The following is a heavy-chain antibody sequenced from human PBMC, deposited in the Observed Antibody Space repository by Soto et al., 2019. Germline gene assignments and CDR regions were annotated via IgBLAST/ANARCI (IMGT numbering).Heavy chain of an antibody. J-gene: IGHJ4*02. CDR2: ISYDGRNT. Sequence: GSLRLSCAASGFTFGGYGMHWVRQAPGKGLEWAAAISYDGRNTYYADSVQGRFAISRDNSKNTMYLQMNSLRVEDTAVYYCARAKWHDGSGRVREFDYWGQGALVTVSS. CDR1: GFTFGGYG. V-gene: IGHV3-33*01. CDR3: ARAKWHDGSGRVREFDY. D-gene: IGHD3-10*01.